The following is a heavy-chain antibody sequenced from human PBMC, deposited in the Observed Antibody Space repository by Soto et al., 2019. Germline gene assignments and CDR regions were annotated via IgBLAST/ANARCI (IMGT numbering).Heavy chain of an antibody. J-gene: IGHJ6*02. CDR2: IYTSGST. V-gene: IGHV4-4*07. Sequence: SETLSLTCTVSGGSISSYYWSWIRQPAGKGLEWIGRIYTSGSTNYNPSLKSRVTMSVDTSKNQFSLKLSSVTAADTAVYYCASEGRRVAPIHHYYYGMDDGGPGTTVTVSS. CDR1: GGSISSYY. CDR3: ASEGRRVAPIHHYYYGMDD. D-gene: IGHD5-12*01.